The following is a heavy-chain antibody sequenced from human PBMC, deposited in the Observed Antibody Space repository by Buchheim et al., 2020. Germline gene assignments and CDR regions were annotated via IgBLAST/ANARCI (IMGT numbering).Heavy chain of an antibody. V-gene: IGHV1-46*01. CDR3: ARPQGSNWFDP. CDR2: INPSDGRT. D-gene: IGHD3-10*01. J-gene: IGHJ5*02. CDR1: GYIFTSYY. Sequence: QVQLVQSGAEVKKPGASVKVSCKASGYIFTSYYMHWVRQAPGQGLEWMGIINPSDGRTTYAQKFQGRVTMTRDTSTSTAYMELSSLRSEDTAVYYCARPQGSNWFDPWGQGTL.